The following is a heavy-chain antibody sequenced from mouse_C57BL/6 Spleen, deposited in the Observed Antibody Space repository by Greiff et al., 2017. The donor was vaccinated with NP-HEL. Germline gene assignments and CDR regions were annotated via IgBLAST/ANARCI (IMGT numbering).Heavy chain of an antibody. Sequence: QVQLQQSGAELVRPGASVTLSCKASGYTFTDYEMHWVKQTPVHGLEWIGAIDPETGGTAYNQKFKGKAILTADKSSSTAYMELRSLTSEDSAVYYCTVYDGYYYARDYWGQGTSVTVSS. CDR1: GYTFTDYE. D-gene: IGHD2-3*01. J-gene: IGHJ4*01. CDR3: TVYDGYYYARDY. CDR2: IDPETGGT. V-gene: IGHV1-15*01.